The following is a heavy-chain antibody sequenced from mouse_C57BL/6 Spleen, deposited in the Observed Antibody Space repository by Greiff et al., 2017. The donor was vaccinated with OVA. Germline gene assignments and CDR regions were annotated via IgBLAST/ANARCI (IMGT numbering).Heavy chain of an antibody. Sequence: EVKLVESGGDLVKPGGSLKLSCAASGFTFSSYGMSWVRQTPDKRLEWVATISSGGSYTYYPDSVKGRFTISRDNAKNTLYLQMSSLKSEDTAMYYCASQGQGAMGYWGQAASVTAAS. J-gene: IGHJ4*01. CDR3: ASQGQGAMGY. CDR1: GFTFSSYG. CDR2: ISSGGSYT. D-gene: IGHD3-3*01. V-gene: IGHV5-6*01.